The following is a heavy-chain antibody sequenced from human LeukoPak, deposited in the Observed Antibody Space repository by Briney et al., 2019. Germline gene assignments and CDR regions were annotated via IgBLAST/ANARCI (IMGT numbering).Heavy chain of an antibody. Sequence: SETLSLTCTVSGGSISGYFWTWIRQPPGKGLEWIGYIYYSGSTNYNPSLKSRVTISVDTSKNQFSLKLSSVTAADTAVYYCARQYSYGHSGFDYWGQGTLVTVSS. J-gene: IGHJ4*02. CDR3: ARQYSYGHSGFDY. V-gene: IGHV4-59*08. CDR1: GGSISGYF. D-gene: IGHD5-18*01. CDR2: IYYSGST.